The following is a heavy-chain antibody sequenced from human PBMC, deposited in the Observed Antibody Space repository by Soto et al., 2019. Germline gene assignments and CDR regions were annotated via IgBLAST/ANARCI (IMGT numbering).Heavy chain of an antibody. J-gene: IGHJ3*01. CDR3: ARAQVSGTIEIGFSV. CDR2: IYPSFHCP. Sequence: QVQLVQSGAEVKKPGASVKISCKTSGDTFSHYYMHWVRQAPGQGLEWMSIIYPSFHCPTYSQNFQSRLTVTSDASTLTGYMEMSSVKSEDTAVYYCARAQVSGTIEIGFSVWGQWTLGTVSS. CDR1: GDTFSHYY. V-gene: IGHV1-46*01. D-gene: IGHD1-26*01.